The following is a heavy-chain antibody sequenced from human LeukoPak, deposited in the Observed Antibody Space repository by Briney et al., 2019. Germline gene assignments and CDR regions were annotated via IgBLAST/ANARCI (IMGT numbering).Heavy chain of an antibody. Sequence: PSETLSLTCTVSGGSIKSYYWSWIRQPPGKGLEWIGYIYYSGSTNYNPSLKSRVTISVDTSKNQFSLKLSSVTAADTAVYYCARSGAAHYDFWSGKGYFDYWGQGTLVTVSS. CDR3: ARSGAAHYDFWSGKGYFDY. CDR1: GGSIKSYY. V-gene: IGHV4-59*01. D-gene: IGHD3-3*01. CDR2: IYYSGST. J-gene: IGHJ4*02.